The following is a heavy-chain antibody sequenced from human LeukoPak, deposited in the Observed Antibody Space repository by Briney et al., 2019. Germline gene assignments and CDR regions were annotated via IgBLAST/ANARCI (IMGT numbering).Heavy chain of an antibody. V-gene: IGHV3-48*03. CDR1: GFTFSSYE. D-gene: IGHD3-16*01. CDR2: ISSSGSTI. CDR3: ARDRSMITFDY. Sequence: RGGSLRLSCAASGFTFSSYEMNWVRQAPGNGLEWVSYISSSGSTIYYADSVKGRFTISRDNAKNSLYLQMNSLRAEDTAVYYCARDRSMITFDYWGQGTLVTVSS. J-gene: IGHJ4*02.